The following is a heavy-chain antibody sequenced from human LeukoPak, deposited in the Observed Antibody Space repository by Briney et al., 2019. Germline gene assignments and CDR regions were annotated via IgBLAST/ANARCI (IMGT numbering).Heavy chain of an antibody. CDR3: AKDRGYYDFWSGYYLGNYFDY. V-gene: IGHV3-23*01. CDR1: GFTFSSYA. Sequence: GGSLRLSCAASGFTFSSYAMSWVRQAPGKGLEWVSAISGSGGSTYYADSVKGRFTISRDNSKNTLYLQMNSLRAEDTAVYYCAKDRGYYDFWSGYYLGNYFDYWGQGTLVTVS. D-gene: IGHD3-3*01. J-gene: IGHJ4*02. CDR2: ISGSGGST.